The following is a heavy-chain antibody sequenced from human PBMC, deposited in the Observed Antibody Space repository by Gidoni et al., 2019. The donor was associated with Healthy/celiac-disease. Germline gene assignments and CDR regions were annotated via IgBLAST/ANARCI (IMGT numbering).Heavy chain of an antibody. J-gene: IGHJ2*01. CDR1: GGSFSGYS. CDR2: INHSGST. V-gene: IGHV4-34*01. D-gene: IGHD3-22*01. Sequence: QVQLQQWGAGLLKPSETLSLTCAVYGGSFSGYSWSWIRQPPGKGLEWIGEINHSGSTNYNPSLKSRVTISVDTSKNQFSLKLSSVTAADTAVYYCARGFADYYDSTAGSGYFDLWGRGTLVTVSS. CDR3: ARGFADYYDSTAGSGYFDL.